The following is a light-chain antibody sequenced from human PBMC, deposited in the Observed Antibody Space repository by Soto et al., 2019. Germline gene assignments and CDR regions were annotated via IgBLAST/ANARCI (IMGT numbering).Light chain of an antibody. CDR1: SGHSSNA. CDR2: VNSDGSH. CDR3: QTWGTGFHV. V-gene: IGLV4-69*02. Sequence: QPVLTQSPSASASLGASVKLTCTLSSGHSSNAIAWHQQQPEKGPRYLMKVNSDGSHSKGYGIPDRFSGSSSGAERYLTVSSLQSEDEADYYCQTWGTGFHVFGTGTKLTVL. J-gene: IGLJ1*01.